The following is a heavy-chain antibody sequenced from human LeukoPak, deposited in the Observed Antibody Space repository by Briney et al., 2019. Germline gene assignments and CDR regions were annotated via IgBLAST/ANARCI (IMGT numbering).Heavy chain of an antibody. CDR2: IRYDGSDK. Sequence: PGGSLRLSCAASGLTFSSSGMHWVRQAPGKGLEWVAFIRYDGSDKYYADSVKGRFTISRDNSKNTLYLQMNSLRAEDTAVYYCAKDLHQTFDIWGQGTMVTVSS. V-gene: IGHV3-30*02. J-gene: IGHJ3*02. CDR3: AKDLHQTFDI. D-gene: IGHD2-2*01. CDR1: GLTFSSSG.